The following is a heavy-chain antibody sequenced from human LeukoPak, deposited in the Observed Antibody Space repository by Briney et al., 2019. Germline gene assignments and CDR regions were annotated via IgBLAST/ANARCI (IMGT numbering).Heavy chain of an antibody. J-gene: IGHJ4*02. CDR2: IYYSGST. CDR3: AREGGYSYGALGY. V-gene: IGHV4-59*01. D-gene: IGHD5-18*01. Sequence: SETLSLTCTVSGGSISSYYWSWIRQPPGKGLEWTGYIYYSGSTNYNPSLKSRVTISVDTSKNQFSLKLSSVTAADTAVYYCAREGGYSYGALGYWGQGTLVTVSS. CDR1: GGSISSYY.